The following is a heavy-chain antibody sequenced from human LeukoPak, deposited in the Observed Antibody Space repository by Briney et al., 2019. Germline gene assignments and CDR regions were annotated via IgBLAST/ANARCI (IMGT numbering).Heavy chain of an antibody. Sequence: ASVKVSCKASRYTFTSYYMHGVGQAPGQGLEWVGIINPSGGSTSYAQKFQGRVTMTSDMSTSTVYMELSSLRSEDTAVYYCASGYGGNPFDYWGQGTLVTVSS. D-gene: IGHD4-23*01. J-gene: IGHJ4*02. CDR1: RYTFTSYY. CDR2: INPSGGST. CDR3: ASGYGGNPFDY. V-gene: IGHV1-46*01.